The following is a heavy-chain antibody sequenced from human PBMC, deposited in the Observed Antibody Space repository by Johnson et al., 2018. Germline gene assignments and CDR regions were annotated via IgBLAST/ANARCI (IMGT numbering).Heavy chain of an antibody. V-gene: IGHV3-66*02. D-gene: IGHD6-19*01. CDR2: IERDGRT. CDR1: GCTVNSNY. J-gene: IGHJ3*02. CDR3: AREGANSGWNSAFDI. Sequence: VLLVQSGGGLVQXGGSXRLXCVASGCTVNSNYITWVRQAPGKGLEWVLVIERDGRTYLADSVKGRFTNSRDNSKNTRYPQMNSLRPADRAAYYYAREGANSGWNSAFDIWGQVTMVTVSS.